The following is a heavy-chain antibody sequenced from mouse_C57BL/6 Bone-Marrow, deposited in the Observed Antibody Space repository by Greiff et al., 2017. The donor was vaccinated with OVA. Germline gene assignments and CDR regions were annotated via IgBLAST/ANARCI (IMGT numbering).Heavy chain of an antibody. CDR2: IYPRSGNT. V-gene: IGHV1-81*01. CDR1: GYTFTSYG. CDR3: ASPNFDV. J-gene: IGHJ1*03. Sequence: LVESGAELARPGASVKLSCKASGYTFTSYGISWVKQRTGQGLEWIGEIYPRSGNTYYNEKFKGKATLTADKSSSTAYMELRSLTSEDSAVYFCASPNFDVWGTGTTVTVSS.